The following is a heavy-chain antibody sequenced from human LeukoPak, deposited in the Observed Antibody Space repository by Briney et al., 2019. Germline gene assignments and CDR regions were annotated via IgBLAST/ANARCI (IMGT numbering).Heavy chain of an antibody. CDR1: GGSISSGGYT. J-gene: IGHJ3*02. CDR2: IYYSGST. Sequence: PSETLSLTCAVSGGSISSGGYTWSWIWQPPGKGLEWIGSIYYSGSTYYNPSLKSRVTISVDTSKNQFSLKLSSVTAADTAVYYCARLPEEWLRGAGAFDIWGQGTMVTVSS. V-gene: IGHV4-30-2*03. D-gene: IGHD6-19*01. CDR3: ARLPEEWLRGAGAFDI.